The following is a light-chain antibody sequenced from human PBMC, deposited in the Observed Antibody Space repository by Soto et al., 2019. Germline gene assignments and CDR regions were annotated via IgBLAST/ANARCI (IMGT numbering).Light chain of an antibody. CDR2: EVS. J-gene: IGLJ1*01. CDR3: CSFTSITTYV. Sequence: QSLLTHPASVSWSLGLSITISCTGTSSDVGAYNYVSWYQQQPGKAPKLMISEVSNRPSGVSNRFSGSKSGNTASLIISGLQAEEEADYYCCSFTSITTYVFGTGTKVT. V-gene: IGLV2-14*01. CDR1: SSDVGAYNY.